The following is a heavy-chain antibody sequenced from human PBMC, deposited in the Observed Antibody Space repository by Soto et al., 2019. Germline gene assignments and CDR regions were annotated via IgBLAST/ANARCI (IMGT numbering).Heavy chain of an antibody. CDR3: ASQEELELRSDY. CDR2: IYYSGST. Sequence: QLQLQESGPGLVKPSETLSLTCTVSGGSISSSSYYWGWIRQPPGKGLEWIGSIYYSGSTYYNPSLKSRVTISVDTSKNQFSLKLSSVTAADTAVYYCASQEELELRSDYWGQGTLVTVSS. V-gene: IGHV4-39*01. J-gene: IGHJ4*02. CDR1: GGSISSSSYY. D-gene: IGHD1-7*01.